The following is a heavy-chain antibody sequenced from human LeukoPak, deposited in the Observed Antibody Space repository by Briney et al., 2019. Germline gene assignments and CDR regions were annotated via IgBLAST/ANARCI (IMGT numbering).Heavy chain of an antibody. CDR2: ISSSGSTI. Sequence: PGGPLRLSCAASGFTFSSYERNWVRQAPGKGLEWVSYISSSGSTIYYADSVKGRFTISRDNAKNSLYLQMNSLRAEDTAVYYCARDDLSGSYYDYWGQGTLVTVSS. D-gene: IGHD1-26*01. J-gene: IGHJ4*02. CDR1: GFTFSSYE. CDR3: ARDDLSGSYYDY. V-gene: IGHV3-48*03.